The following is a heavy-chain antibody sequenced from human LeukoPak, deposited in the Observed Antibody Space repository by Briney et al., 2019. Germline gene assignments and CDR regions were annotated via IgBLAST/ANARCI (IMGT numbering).Heavy chain of an antibody. Sequence: GGSLRLSCAASGFTFSSYSMNWVRQAPGKGLEWVSSISSSSYIYYADSVKGRFTISRDNAKNSLYLQMNSLRAEDTAVYYCARGVVPAAMITWFDPWGQGTLVTVSS. D-gene: IGHD2-2*01. J-gene: IGHJ5*02. CDR1: GFTFSSYS. CDR3: ARGVVPAAMITWFDP. CDR2: ISSSSYI. V-gene: IGHV3-21*01.